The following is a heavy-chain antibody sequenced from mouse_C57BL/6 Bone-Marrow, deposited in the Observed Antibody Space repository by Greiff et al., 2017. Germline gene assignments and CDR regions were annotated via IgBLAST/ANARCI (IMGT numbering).Heavy chain of an antibody. Sequence: EVQLVESGGGLVQPGGSLKLSCAASGFTFSDYGMAWVRQAPRKGPEWVAFISNLAYSIYYADTVTGRFTISRENAKNTLYLEMSSLRSEDTAMYYCARMGAYYSNYDYAMDYWGQGTSVTVSS. V-gene: IGHV5-15*01. J-gene: IGHJ4*01. CDR3: ARMGAYYSNYDYAMDY. D-gene: IGHD2-5*01. CDR1: GFTFSDYG. CDR2: ISNLAYSI.